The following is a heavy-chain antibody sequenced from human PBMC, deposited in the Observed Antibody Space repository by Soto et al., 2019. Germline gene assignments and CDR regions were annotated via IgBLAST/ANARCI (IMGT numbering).Heavy chain of an antibody. Sequence: QLQLQESGPGLVKPSETLSLTCTVSGGSISSSSYYWGWIRQPPGKGLEWIGSIYYSGSTYYNPSLNSRVTISVDTSKNQFSLKLSSVTAADTAVYYCATPFLWFGEPVDYWGQGTLVTVSS. J-gene: IGHJ4*02. CDR3: ATPFLWFGEPVDY. V-gene: IGHV4-39*01. CDR1: GGSISSSSYY. D-gene: IGHD3-10*01. CDR2: IYYSGST.